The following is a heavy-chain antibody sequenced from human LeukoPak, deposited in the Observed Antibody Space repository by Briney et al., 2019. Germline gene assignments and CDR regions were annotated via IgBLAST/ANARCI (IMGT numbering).Heavy chain of an antibody. CDR3: AKDLYYYGSGSLDY. V-gene: IGHV3-23*01. D-gene: IGHD3-10*01. J-gene: IGHJ4*02. CDR1: GFTFSSYG. Sequence: GGSLRLSCAASGFTFSSYGMSWVRQAPGKGLEWVSAISGSGGSTYYADSVKGRFTLSRDHSKNTLYLQMNRLRAEDTAVYYCAKDLYYYGSGSLDYWGQGSLVTVSS. CDR2: ISGSGGST.